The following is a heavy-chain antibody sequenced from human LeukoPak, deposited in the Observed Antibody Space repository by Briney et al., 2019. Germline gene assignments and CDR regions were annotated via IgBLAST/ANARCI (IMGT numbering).Heavy chain of an antibody. Sequence: ASVKVSCKASGGTFSSYAISWVRQAPGQGLEWMGWINTDTGNPTYAQDFTGRFVFSLDTSVSTAYLQISSLKAEDTAMYYCARGLGYCTGGSCYYDYWGQGTLVTVSS. V-gene: IGHV7-4-1*02. D-gene: IGHD2-15*01. J-gene: IGHJ4*02. CDR2: INTDTGNP. CDR3: ARGLGYCTGGSCYYDY. CDR1: GGTFSSYA.